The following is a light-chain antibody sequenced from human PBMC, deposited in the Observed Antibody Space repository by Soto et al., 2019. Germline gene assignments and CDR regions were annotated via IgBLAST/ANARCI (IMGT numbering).Light chain of an antibody. J-gene: IGKJ1*01. CDR1: QSVSSSY. CDR2: GAS. V-gene: IGKV3-20*01. Sequence: EIVLTQSPGTLSLSPGESATLSCRASQSVSSSYLAWYQQKPGQAPRLLIYGASSRATGIPDRFSGSGSGTEFTLTISRLEPEDFAVYYCQQYCSSPRTFSQGTKVEIK. CDR3: QQYCSSPRT.